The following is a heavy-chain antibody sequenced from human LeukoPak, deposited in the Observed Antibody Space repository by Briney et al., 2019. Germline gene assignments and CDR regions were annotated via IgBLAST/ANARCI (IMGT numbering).Heavy chain of an antibody. J-gene: IGHJ4*02. CDR2: IIPSAGRT. Sequence: ASVKVSCKASGYTFTSYYIHWVRQAPGQGLEWMGIIIPSAGRTNYAQKFRGRVSMTTDMSTSTAYMELRSLRSDDTAVYYCAKEIRVYYYDSSGYLGGGFDYWGQGTLVTVSS. D-gene: IGHD3-22*01. CDR1: GYTFTSYY. V-gene: IGHV1-46*01. CDR3: AKEIRVYYYDSSGYLGGGFDY.